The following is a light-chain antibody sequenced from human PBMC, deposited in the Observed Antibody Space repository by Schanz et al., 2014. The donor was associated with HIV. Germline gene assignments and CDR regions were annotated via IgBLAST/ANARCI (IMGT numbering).Light chain of an antibody. CDR2: EDT. Sequence: QSALTQPASVSGSPGQSITFSCAGSTSDLGRYNLVSWYQHLPGKAPKVLIYEDTKRPSGVSNRFSGSKSGNTASLTISGLQAEDEADYYCGSYSSGDSHWVFGGGTKLTVL. V-gene: IGLV2-14*02. CDR1: TSDLGRYNL. J-gene: IGLJ3*02. CDR3: GSYSSGDSHWV.